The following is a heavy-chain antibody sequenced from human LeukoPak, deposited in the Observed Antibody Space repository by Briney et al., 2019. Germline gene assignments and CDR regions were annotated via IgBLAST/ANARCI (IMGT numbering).Heavy chain of an antibody. Sequence: PGGSLRLSCAASGFTFSSYAMHWVRQAPGKGLEWVAVISYDGSNKYYADSGKGRFTIPRDNSKNTLYLQMNSLRAEDTAVYYCAREETVAGTEGAFDIWGQGTMVTVSS. CDR3: AREETVAGTEGAFDI. J-gene: IGHJ3*02. CDR2: ISYDGSNK. V-gene: IGHV3-30*04. D-gene: IGHD6-19*01. CDR1: GFTFSSYA.